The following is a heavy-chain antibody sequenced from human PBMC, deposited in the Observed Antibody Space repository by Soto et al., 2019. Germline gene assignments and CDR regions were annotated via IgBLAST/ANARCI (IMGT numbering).Heavy chain of an antibody. V-gene: IGHV3-21*01. CDR3: ARDLHKQGLDHPLQNHYMDV. Sequence: EVQLVESGGGLVKPGGSLRLSCAASGFTFSSYSMNWVRQAPGKGLEWVSSISSCSSYIYYADSVKGRFTISRDNAKNSLYLQMNSLRAEDTAVYYCARDLHKQGLDHPLQNHYMDVWGKGTTVTVSS. D-gene: IGHD6-19*01. CDR2: ISSCSSYI. J-gene: IGHJ6*03. CDR1: GFTFSSYS.